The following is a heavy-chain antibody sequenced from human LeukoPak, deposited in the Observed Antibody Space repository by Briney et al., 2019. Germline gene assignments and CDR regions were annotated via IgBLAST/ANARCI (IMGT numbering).Heavy chain of an antibody. V-gene: IGHV1-46*01. J-gene: IGHJ4*02. CDR2: INPSGGST. Sequence: ASVKVSCKASGYTFTSYCMHWMRQAPGQGLEWMGIINPSGGSTTYAQRFQGRVTLTRDTSTSTVYMELSSLRSEDTAVYYCARGQLSSSSFDYWGQGTLVTVSS. D-gene: IGHD6-13*01. CDR3: ARGQLSSSSFDY. CDR1: GYTFTSYC.